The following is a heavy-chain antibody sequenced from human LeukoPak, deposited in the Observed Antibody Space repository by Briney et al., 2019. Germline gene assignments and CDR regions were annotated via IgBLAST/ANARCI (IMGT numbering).Heavy chain of an antibody. D-gene: IGHD3-22*01. CDR3: ARDGSSSAYYYDSFDI. J-gene: IGHJ3*02. Sequence: SETLSLTCTVSGGSISSGNYYWSWIRQPAGKGLEWIGRGYTSGGTNHNPSLKSRVTISVDTSKNQVSLKLSSVAAADTAVYYCARDGSSSAYYYDSFDIWGQGTMVTVSS. V-gene: IGHV4-61*02. CDR1: GGSISSGNYY. CDR2: GYTSGGT.